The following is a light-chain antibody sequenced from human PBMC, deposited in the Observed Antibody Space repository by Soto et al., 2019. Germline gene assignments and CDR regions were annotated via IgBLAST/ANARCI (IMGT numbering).Light chain of an antibody. Sequence: DIQMTQSPSSVSAYVGDRVTITCRASQGISSWLAWYQQKPGKAPNLLIFAASTLRNGVPSRFSGSGSRTHFTLTISSLQPEDFATYYCQQADSFPYTLGPGTKLEIK. CDR1: QGISSW. J-gene: IGKJ2*01. V-gene: IGKV1-12*01. CDR3: QQADSFPYT. CDR2: AAS.